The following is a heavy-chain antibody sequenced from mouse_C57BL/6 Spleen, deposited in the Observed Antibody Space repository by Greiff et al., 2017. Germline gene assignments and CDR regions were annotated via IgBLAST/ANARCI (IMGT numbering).Heavy chain of an antibody. CDR2: IDPSDSET. J-gene: IGHJ2*01. CDR1: GYTFTSYW. V-gene: IGHV1-52*01. D-gene: IGHD1-1*01. Sequence: VQLQQPGAELVRPGSSVKLSCKASGYTFTSYWMHWVKQRPIQGLEWIGNIDPSDSETHYNQKFKDKATLTVDKSSSTAYMQLSSLTSEDSAVYYCAREITTVVAKGFGDYWGQGTTLTVSS. CDR3: AREITTVVAKGFGDY.